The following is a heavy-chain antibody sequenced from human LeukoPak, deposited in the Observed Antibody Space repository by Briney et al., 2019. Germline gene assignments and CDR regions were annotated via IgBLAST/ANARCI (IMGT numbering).Heavy chain of an antibody. D-gene: IGHD3-3*01. CDR3: AHPGYSNIFGNTFHI. Sequence: SGPTLVKPTQTLTLTCTFSGFSLSTSGVGVGWIRQPPGKALEWLALIYWDDDKRYSPSLKSRLTITKDTSKNQVVLTMTNMDPVDTATYYCAHPGYSNIFGNTFHIWGQGTMVTVSS. CDR1: GFSLSTSGVG. J-gene: IGHJ3*02. CDR2: IYWDDDK. V-gene: IGHV2-5*02.